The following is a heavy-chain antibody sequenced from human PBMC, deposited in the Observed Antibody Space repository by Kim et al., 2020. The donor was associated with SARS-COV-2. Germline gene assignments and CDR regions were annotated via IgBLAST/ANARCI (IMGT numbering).Heavy chain of an antibody. V-gene: IGHV4-59*08. CDR3: ARHLTSSGPFFYLDY. J-gene: IGHJ4*02. CDR2: IFLTGAT. CDR1: GDSPSSFY. Sequence: SETLSLTCSVSGDSPSSFYLSWIRQPPGQGLEWIASIFLTGATQYNPSLRSRLNISIDTSRGNFSLGLRSVTATDTAIYYCARHLTSSGPFFYLDYWGQGALVTVSS. D-gene: IGHD3-10*01.